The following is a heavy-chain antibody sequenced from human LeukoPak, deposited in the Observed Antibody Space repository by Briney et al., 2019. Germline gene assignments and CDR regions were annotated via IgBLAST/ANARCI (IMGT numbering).Heavy chain of an antibody. CDR2: IYWDDDK. V-gene: IGHV2-5*02. CDR1: GFSLSTSGVG. CDR3: AHRRPGYYDFWSGYFDY. J-gene: IGHJ4*02. Sequence: SSPTLVNPTQTLTLTCTFSGFSLSTSGVGVGWIRQPPGKALEWLALIYWDDDKRYSPSLKSRLTITKDTSKNQVVLTMTNMDPVDTATYYCAHRRPGYYDFWSGYFDYWGQGTLVTVSS. D-gene: IGHD3-3*01.